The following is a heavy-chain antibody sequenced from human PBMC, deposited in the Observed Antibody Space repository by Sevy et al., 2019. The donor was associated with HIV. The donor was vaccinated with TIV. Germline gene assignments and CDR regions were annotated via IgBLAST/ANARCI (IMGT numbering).Heavy chain of an antibody. V-gene: IGHV3-21*01. CDR1: GFTFSTST. J-gene: IGHJ4*02. CDR2: MTSSGSYI. CDR3: VRDGWNY. D-gene: IGHD2-15*01. Sequence: GGSLRLSCAASGFTFSTSTMNWVCQAPGKGLEWVSLMTSSGSYILYADSVKGRFTISRHNAKNSVFLQMNSLRVEDTAVYYCVRDGWNYWGQGTLVTVSS.